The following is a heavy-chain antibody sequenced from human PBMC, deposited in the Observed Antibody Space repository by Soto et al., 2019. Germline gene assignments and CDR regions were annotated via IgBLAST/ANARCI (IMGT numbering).Heavy chain of an antibody. CDR3: VSFMTTVTTSRYYGMDV. CDR1: GGTFSSYA. J-gene: IGHJ6*02. CDR2: IIPIFGTA. V-gene: IGHV1-69*06. D-gene: IGHD4-4*01. Sequence: GASVKVSCKASGGTFSSYAISWVRQAPGQGLEWMGGIIPIFGTANYAQKFQGRVTITADKSTSTAYMELSSLRSEDTAVYYCVSFMTTVTTSRYYGMDVWGQGTTVTVSS.